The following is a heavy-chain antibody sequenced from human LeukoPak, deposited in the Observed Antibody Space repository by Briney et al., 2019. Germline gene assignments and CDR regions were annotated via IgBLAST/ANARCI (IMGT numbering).Heavy chain of an antibody. V-gene: IGHV4-61*01. CDR1: GGSVNSGSYF. CDR3: ATDYSNFYGMDV. CDR2: IQNSART. Sequence: SETLSLTCTVSGGSVNSGSYFWSWIRQPPGKGLEWIGYIQNSARTNYNPSLESRVTISVDSSKDQFSLRLSSVTAADTAVYYCATDYSNFYGMDVWGQGTTVTVSS. J-gene: IGHJ6*02. D-gene: IGHD4-11*01.